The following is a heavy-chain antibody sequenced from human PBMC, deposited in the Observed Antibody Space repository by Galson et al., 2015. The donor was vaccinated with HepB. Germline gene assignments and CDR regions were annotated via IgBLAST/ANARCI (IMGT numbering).Heavy chain of an antibody. CDR2: INPSGGST. CDR3: ARGGRIFGVVIWVRGGPDY. V-gene: IGHV1-46*01. D-gene: IGHD3-3*01. J-gene: IGHJ4*02. Sequence: SVKVSCKASGYTFTSYYMHWVRQAPGQGLEWMGIINPSGGSTSYAQKFQGRVTMTRDTSTSTVYMELSSLRSEDTAVYYCARGGRIFGVVIWVRGGPDYWGQGTLVTVSS. CDR1: GYTFTSYY.